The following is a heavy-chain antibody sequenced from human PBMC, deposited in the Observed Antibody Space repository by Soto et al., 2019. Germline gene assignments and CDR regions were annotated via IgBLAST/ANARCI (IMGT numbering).Heavy chain of an antibody. V-gene: IGHV4-30-4*01. CDR2: IYYSGST. CDR3: AREGGIVGATTVDY. Sequence: QVQLQESGPGLVKPSQTLSLTCTVSGGSISSGDYYWSWIRQPPGKGLEWIGYIYYSGSTYYNPSLKSRVTIAVDTSKNQFSLKLSSVTAADTAMYYCAREGGIVGATTVDYWGQGTLVTVSS. CDR1: GGSISSGDYY. J-gene: IGHJ4*02. D-gene: IGHD1-26*01.